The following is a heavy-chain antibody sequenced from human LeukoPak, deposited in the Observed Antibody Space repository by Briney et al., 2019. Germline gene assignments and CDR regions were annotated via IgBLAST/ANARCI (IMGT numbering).Heavy chain of an antibody. Sequence: SVKVSCKASGGTFSNDGISWVRQAPGQGLEWMGGIIPILTTPKYAQKFQGRVTISADESTSTASMELSSLRAEDTALYYCARGAGFKSGCTIPFFGMDVWGQGTTVTVSS. CDR1: GGTFSNDG. J-gene: IGHJ6*02. D-gene: IGHD2-21*01. CDR3: ARGAGFKSGCTIPFFGMDV. V-gene: IGHV1-69*13. CDR2: IIPILTTP.